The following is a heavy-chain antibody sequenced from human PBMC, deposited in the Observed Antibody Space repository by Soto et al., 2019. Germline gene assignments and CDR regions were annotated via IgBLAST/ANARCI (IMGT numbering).Heavy chain of an antibody. CDR3: AGSMVRGVIVTPLAFDY. V-gene: IGHV3-53*04. CDR1: GFTVSSNY. D-gene: IGHD3-10*01. J-gene: IGHJ4*02. CDR2: IYSGGST. Sequence: GGSMRLSCAASGFTVSSNYMSWVRQAPGKWLEWVSVIYSGGSTYYAVSVKGRFTISRHNSKNTLYLQMNSLRAEDTAVYYCAGSMVRGVIVTPLAFDYWGQGTLVTVSS.